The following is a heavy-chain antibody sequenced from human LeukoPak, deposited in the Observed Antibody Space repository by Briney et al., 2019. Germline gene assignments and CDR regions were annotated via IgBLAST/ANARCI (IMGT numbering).Heavy chain of an antibody. CDR2: ISVSGGST. CDR3: AKDRAAAASYYGMDV. J-gene: IGHJ6*02. CDR1: EFMFRRYA. V-gene: IGHV3-23*01. D-gene: IGHD6-13*01. Sequence: GGSLRLSCVASEFMFRRYAMSWVRQAPGKGLEWVSGISVSGGSTYYADSVKGRFTISRDNSKDTLYLQMNSLRAEDTAVYYCAKDRAAAASYYGMDVWGQGTTVTVSS.